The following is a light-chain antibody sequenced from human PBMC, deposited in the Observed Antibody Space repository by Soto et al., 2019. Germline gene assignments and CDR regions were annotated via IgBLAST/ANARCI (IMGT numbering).Light chain of an antibody. V-gene: IGKV3D-15*01. CDR1: QSVSSF. CDR3: QQYKTWHPL. J-gene: IGKJ3*01. Sequence: EGVMTQSPATLSLSPGERATLSCRASQSVSSFLAWYHQIPGQAPRLLIYGASTRATGVPARFSGSGSGTEFTLTISSLQYEDFGLYYCQQYKTWHPLLGPGTKVDIK. CDR2: GAS.